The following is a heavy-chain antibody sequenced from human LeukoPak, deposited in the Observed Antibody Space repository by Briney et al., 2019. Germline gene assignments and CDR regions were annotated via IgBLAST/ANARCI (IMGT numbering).Heavy chain of an antibody. CDR1: GGSISSYY. V-gene: IGHV4-59*01. D-gene: IGHD5-24*01. J-gene: IGHJ4*02. CDR3: ARGRDGYADY. CDR2: IYYSGST. Sequence: SETLSLTCTVSGGSISSYYWSWIRQPPGKGLEWIGYIYYSGSTNYNPSLKSRVTISVDTSKNQFSLKLSSVTAADTAVYYCARGRDGYADYWGQGTLVTVSS.